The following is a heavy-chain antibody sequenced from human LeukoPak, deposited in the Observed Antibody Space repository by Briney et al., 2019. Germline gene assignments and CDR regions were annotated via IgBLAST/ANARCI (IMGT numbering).Heavy chain of an antibody. CDR2: INPNSGGT. J-gene: IGHJ6*02. CDR1: GYTCTGYY. V-gene: IGHV1-2*02. CDR3: ARVGKYYYYGMDV. Sequence: ASVKVSCKASGYTCTGYYMHWVRQAPGQGLEWMGWINPNSGGTNYAQKFQGRVTMTRDTSISTAYMELSRLRSDDTAVYYCARVGKYYYYGMDVWGQGTTVTVSS.